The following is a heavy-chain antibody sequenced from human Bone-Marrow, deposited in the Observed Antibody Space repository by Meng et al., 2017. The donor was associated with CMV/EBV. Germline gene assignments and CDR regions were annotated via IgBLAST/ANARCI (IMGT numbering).Heavy chain of an antibody. Sequence: GESLKISCAASGFTFSGPSMHWVRQASGKGLEWVGRIRTKGNNYATAYAASVKGRFTISRDESKDTVYLQMNSLKTEDTAVYYCSKTQGSTTEGYWGQGTLVTVSS. CDR1: GFTFSGPS. V-gene: IGHV3-73*01. CDR2: IRTKGNNYAT. D-gene: IGHD1/OR15-1a*01. CDR3: SKTQGSTTEGY. J-gene: IGHJ4*02.